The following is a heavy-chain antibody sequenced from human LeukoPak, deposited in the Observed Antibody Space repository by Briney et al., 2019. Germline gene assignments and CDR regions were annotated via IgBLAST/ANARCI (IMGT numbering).Heavy chain of an antibody. CDR2: ISGSGGST. Sequence: GGSLRLSCAASGFSFSSYAMSWVRQAPGKGLEWVSAISGSGGSTDYADSVKGRFTISRDNSKNTLYLQMNSLRAEDTAVYYCAKGIVVIPAAGYYMDVWGKGTTVTVSS. J-gene: IGHJ6*03. CDR1: GFSFSSYA. V-gene: IGHV3-23*01. D-gene: IGHD2-2*01. CDR3: AKGIVVIPAAGYYMDV.